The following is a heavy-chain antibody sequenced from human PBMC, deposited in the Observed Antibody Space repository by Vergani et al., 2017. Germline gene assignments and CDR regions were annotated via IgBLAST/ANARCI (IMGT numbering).Heavy chain of an antibody. J-gene: IGHJ4*02. CDR3: ARDGTGISMATTRLFDY. D-gene: IGHD5-24*01. CDR1: GFTFSSYG. V-gene: IGHV3-33*01. CDR2: IWYDGSNK. Sequence: QVQLVESGGGVVQPGRSLRLSCAASGFTFSSYGMHWVRQAPGKGLEWVAVIWYDGSNKYYADSVKGRFTISRDNSKNTLYLQMNSLRAEDTAVYYCARDGTGISMATTRLFDYWGQGTLVTVSS.